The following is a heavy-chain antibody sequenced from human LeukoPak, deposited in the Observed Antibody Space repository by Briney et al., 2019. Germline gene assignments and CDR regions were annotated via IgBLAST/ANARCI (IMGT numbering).Heavy chain of an antibody. CDR1: GGSISSGGYY. V-gene: IGHV4-31*03. CDR2: IYYSGST. J-gene: IGHJ3*02. D-gene: IGHD3-22*01. CDR3: ARAPMIVVDDAFDI. Sequence: TLSLTCTVSGGSISSGGYYWSWIRQHPGQGLEWIGYIYYSGSTYYNPSLKSRVTISVDTSKNQFSLKLSSVTAADTAVYYCARAPMIVVDDAFDIWGQGTMVTVSS.